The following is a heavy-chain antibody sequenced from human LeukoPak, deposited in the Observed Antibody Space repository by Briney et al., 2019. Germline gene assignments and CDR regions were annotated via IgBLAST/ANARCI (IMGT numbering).Heavy chain of an antibody. CDR1: GYTFTGYY. J-gene: IGHJ4*02. D-gene: IGHD2-15*01. Sequence: ASVKVSCKASGYTFTGYYMHWVRQAPGQGLEWMGWINPNSGGTNYAQKFQGRVTMTRDTSISTAYMELSRLRSDDTAVYYCARDQGGVVVVAAPDPDAYFDYWGQGTLVTVSS. CDR3: ARDQGGVVVVAAPDPDAYFDY. V-gene: IGHV1-2*02. CDR2: INPNSGGT.